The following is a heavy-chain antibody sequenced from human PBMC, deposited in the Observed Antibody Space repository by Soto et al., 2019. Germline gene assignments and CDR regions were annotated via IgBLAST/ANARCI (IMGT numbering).Heavy chain of an antibody. D-gene: IGHD3-16*01. J-gene: IGHJ4*02. CDR2: INEDGSEK. CDR1: GFRFSLFW. Sequence: GGSLRLSCAASGFRFSLFWMSWVRQTPGKGLEWVVNINEDGSEKFFADSVKGRFTISRDNAKNSLSLQMNSLTADDTAVYYCARTGWPQSSYYFDYWGQGTLVTVS. CDR3: ARTGWPQSSYYFDY. V-gene: IGHV3-7*03.